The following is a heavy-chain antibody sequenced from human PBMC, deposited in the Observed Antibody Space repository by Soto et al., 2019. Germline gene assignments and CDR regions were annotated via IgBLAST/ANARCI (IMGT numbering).Heavy chain of an antibody. CDR3: AGSTYSSSSTFDY. CDR2: IIPIFGTA. D-gene: IGHD6-6*01. Sequence: SVKVPCKASGGTFSSYAISWVRQAPGQGLGWMGGIIPIFGTANYAQKFQGRVTITADKSTSTAYMELSSLRSEDTAVYYCAGSTYSSSSTFDYWGQGTLVTVSS. J-gene: IGHJ4*02. V-gene: IGHV1-69*06. CDR1: GGTFSSYA.